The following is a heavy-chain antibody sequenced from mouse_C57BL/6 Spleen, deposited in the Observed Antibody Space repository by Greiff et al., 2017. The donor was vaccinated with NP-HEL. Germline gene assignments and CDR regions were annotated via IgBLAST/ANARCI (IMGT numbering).Heavy chain of an antibody. CDR3: ARMTGTALDY. D-gene: IGHD4-1*01. V-gene: IGHV3-6*01. Sequence: ESGPGLVKPSQSLSLTCSVTGYSITSGYYWNWIRQFPGNKLEWMGYISYDGSHNYNPSLKNRISITRDTSKNQFFLKLKSVTTEDTATYYCARMTGTALDYWGQGTTLTVSS. CDR1: GYSITSGYY. CDR2: ISYDGSH. J-gene: IGHJ2*01.